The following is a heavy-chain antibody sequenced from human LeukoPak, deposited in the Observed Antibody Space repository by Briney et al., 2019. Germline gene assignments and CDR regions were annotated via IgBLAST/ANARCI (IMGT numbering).Heavy chain of an antibody. CDR2: ISSSSSTI. J-gene: IGHJ6*03. CDR1: GFAFSSYS. V-gene: IGHV3-48*01. Sequence: PGGSLRLSCAASGFAFSSYSMNWVRQAPGKGLEWVSYISSSSSTIYYADSVKGRFTISRDNAKNSLYLLMNSLRAEDTAVYYCARENSWDYYYYYYMDVWGKGTTVTVSS. D-gene: IGHD6-13*01. CDR3: ARENSWDYYYYYYMDV.